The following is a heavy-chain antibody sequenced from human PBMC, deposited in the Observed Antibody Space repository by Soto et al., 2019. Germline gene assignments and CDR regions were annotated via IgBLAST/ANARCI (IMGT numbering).Heavy chain of an antibody. V-gene: IGHV4-30-2*01. Sequence: SETLSLTCAVSGGSISSGGYSWSWIRQPPGKGLEWIGYVFHSGTNYYTPSLKSRVTISVDRSKNQFSLKLSSVTAADTAVYYCTTLYYYAYYFDYWGQGTLVTVSS. CDR3: TTLYYYAYYFDY. CDR1: GGSISSGGYS. CDR2: VFHSGTN. D-gene: IGHD3-10*01. J-gene: IGHJ4*02.